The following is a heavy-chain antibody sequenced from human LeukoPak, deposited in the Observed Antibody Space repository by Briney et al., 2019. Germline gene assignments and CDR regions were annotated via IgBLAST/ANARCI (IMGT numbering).Heavy chain of an antibody. V-gene: IGHV3-7*01. J-gene: IGHJ4*02. D-gene: IGHD6-13*01. CDR2: VKQDGSEK. Sequence: GGSLRLSCAASGFTFSSYWMTWVRQAPGKGLEWVANVKQDGSEKYYVDSVRGRFTISRHNAENSLFLQMNSLRAEDTAVYYCARVARDSSNWYRIDYWGQGTLVTVSS. CDR3: ARVARDSSNWYRIDY. CDR1: GFTFSSYW.